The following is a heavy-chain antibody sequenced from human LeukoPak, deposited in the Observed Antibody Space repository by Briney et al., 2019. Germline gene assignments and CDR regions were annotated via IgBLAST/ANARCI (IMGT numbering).Heavy chain of an antibody. CDR2: IYYSGST. Sequence: SETLSLTCTVSAGSISSYYWSWIRQPPGKGLEWIGYIYYSGSTNYNPSLKSRITISVDTSKNQFSLKLSSVTAADTAVYYCARVSSGATTVDYWGQGTLVTVSS. J-gene: IGHJ4*02. V-gene: IGHV4-59*01. CDR3: ARVSSGATTVDY. CDR1: AGSISSYY. D-gene: IGHD1-26*01.